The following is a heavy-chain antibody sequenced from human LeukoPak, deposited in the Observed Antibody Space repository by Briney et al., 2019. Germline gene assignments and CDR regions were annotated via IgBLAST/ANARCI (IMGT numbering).Heavy chain of an antibody. V-gene: IGHV3-21*01. CDR3: ATDQSGSYSYYYGMDV. CDR2: ISSSSSYI. D-gene: IGHD1-26*01. CDR1: GFTFSSYS. J-gene: IGHJ6*02. Sequence: GGSLRLSCAASGFTFSSYSMNWVRKAPGKGLEWVSSISSSSSYIYYADSMKGRFTISRDNAKNSLYLQMNSLRAEDTAVYYCATDQSGSYSYYYGMDVWGQGTTVTVSS.